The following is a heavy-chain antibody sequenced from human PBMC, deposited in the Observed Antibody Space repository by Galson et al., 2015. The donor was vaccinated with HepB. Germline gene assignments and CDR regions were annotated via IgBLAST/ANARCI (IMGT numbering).Heavy chain of an antibody. V-gene: IGHV6-1*01. D-gene: IGHD3-10*01. J-gene: IGHJ2*01. CDR1: GDSVSSNSAA. Sequence: CAISGDSVSSNSAAWNWIRQSPSGGLEWLGRTYYRSKWYNDYAVSVKSRITINPDTSKNQFSLQLNSVTPEDTAVYYCARVRLTAGGWYFDLWGRGTLVTVSS. CDR3: ARVRLTAGGWYFDL. CDR2: TYYRSKWYN.